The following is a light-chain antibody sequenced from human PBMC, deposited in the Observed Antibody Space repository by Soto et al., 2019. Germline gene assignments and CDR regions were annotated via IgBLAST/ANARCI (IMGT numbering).Light chain of an antibody. CDR1: SSNIGAGYD. V-gene: IGLV1-40*01. CDR3: QSYDTSLSGVI. Sequence: QSVLTQTPSVSGAPGQKITMSCTGSSSNIGAGYDVHWYQQVPGAAPRLLIYADNHRPSGVPDRFSASKSGTSASLAITGLQGEDEANYYCQSYDTSLSGVIFGAGTKLTVL. CDR2: ADN. J-gene: IGLJ2*01.